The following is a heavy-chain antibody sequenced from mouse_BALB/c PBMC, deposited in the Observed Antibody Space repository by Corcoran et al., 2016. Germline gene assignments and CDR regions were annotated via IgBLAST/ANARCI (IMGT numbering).Heavy chain of an antibody. D-gene: IGHD1-1*01. CDR1: GYSIISGFY. CDR2: IGYDGSA. CDR3: AREVYYGSSYCFAY. Sequence: EVQLKESGPGLVKPSQSLSLTCSVNGYSIISGFYWNWIRQFQGNKLEWMGYIGYDGSANYNPSLKNRISITRDTSKNQFFLKLNSVTTEDTATYYCAREVYYGSSYCFAYWGQGTLVTVSA. V-gene: IGHV3-6*02. J-gene: IGHJ3*01.